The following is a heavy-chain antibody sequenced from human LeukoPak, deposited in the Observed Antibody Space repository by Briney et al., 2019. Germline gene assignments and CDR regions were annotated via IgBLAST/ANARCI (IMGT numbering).Heavy chain of an antibody. J-gene: IGHJ4*02. CDR3: ARVSSTHYFDY. D-gene: IGHD2-2*01. CDR2: ISASASGT. Sequence: PGGSLRLSCAASGVTFSSYAMSLGRQAPGKGLEWVSGISASASGTYYADSVKGRFTISRDKSKNTLFLQMNSLRAEDTAVYSCARVSSTHYFDYWGQGTLVAVSS. CDR1: GVTFSSYA. V-gene: IGHV3-23*01.